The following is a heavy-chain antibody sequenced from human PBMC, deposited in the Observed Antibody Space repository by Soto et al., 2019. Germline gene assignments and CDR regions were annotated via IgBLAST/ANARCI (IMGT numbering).Heavy chain of an antibody. J-gene: IGHJ3*01. CDR1: GDSVSTNSAT. V-gene: IGHV6-1*01. D-gene: IGHD3-10*01. CDR2: TYFRSKWYN. CDR3: GRPAVAFGAFDL. Sequence: SQTLSLTCAISGDSVSTNSATWNWIRQSPSRGLEWLGRTYFRSKWYNEYAVSVKSRIAIRPDTSKNLFSLQLSSVTPEDTAVYFCGRPAVAFGAFDLWGQGTLVTV.